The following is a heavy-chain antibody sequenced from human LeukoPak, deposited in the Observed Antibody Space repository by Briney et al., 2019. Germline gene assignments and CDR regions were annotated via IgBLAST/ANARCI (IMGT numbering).Heavy chain of an antibody. CDR1: GGSISSYY. CDR2: IYTSGST. D-gene: IGHD2-2*01. CDR3: AREGGYCSSTSCPLDAFDP. V-gene: IGHV4-4*07. Sequence: SETLSLTCTVSGGSISSYYWSWIRQPAGKGLEWIRRIYTSGSTNYNPSLKSRVTMSVDTSKNQFSLKLSSVTAADTAVYYCAREGGYCSSTSCPLDAFDPWGQGTLVTVSS. J-gene: IGHJ5*02.